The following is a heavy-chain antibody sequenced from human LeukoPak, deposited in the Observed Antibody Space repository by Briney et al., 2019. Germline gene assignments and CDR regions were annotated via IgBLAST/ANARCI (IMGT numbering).Heavy chain of an antibody. V-gene: IGHV4-38-2*02. J-gene: IGHJ4*02. Sequence: SETLSLTCTVSGYSISSGYYWGWIRQPPGKGLEWIGSIYHSGSTYYNPSLKSRVTISVDTSKNQFSLKLSSVTAADTAVYYCARDHYYGSGSYFRVFDYWGQGTLVTVSS. CDR3: ARDHYYGSGSYFRVFDY. CDR1: GYSISSGYY. CDR2: IYHSGST. D-gene: IGHD3-10*01.